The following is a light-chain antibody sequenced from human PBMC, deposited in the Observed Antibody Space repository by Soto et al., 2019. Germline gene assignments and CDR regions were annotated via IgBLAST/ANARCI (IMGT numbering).Light chain of an antibody. CDR2: AAS. CDR1: QSIIAN. CDR3: QQSYSTPQT. J-gene: IGKJ1*01. V-gene: IGKV1-39*01. Sequence: DVQMTQSPSSLSASIGDRVTITCRASQSIIANLNWYQQKPGKAPKLLIYAASSLQRGGPSRVSGSGSGTDFTLTISSLQPEDFATYYCQQSYSTPQTFGQGTKVDIK.